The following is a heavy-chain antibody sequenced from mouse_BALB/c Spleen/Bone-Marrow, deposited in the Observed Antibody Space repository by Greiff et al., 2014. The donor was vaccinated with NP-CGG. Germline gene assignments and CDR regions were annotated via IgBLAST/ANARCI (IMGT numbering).Heavy chain of an antibody. V-gene: IGHV1S81*02. D-gene: IGHD2-14*01. CDR2: INPSNGGT. CDR1: GYTFTSYY. CDR3: TRREYYRYDRAMDY. J-gene: IGHJ4*01. Sequence: VQLQQSGAELVKPGASVKSSCKASGYTFTSYYMYWVKQRPGQGLEWIGEINPSNGGTNFNEKFKSKATLTVDKSSSTAYMQLSSLTSEDSAVYYCTRREYYRYDRAMDYWGQGTSVTVSS.